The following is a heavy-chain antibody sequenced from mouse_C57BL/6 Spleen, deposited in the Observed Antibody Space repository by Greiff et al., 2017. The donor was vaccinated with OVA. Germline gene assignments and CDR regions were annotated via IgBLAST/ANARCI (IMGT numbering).Heavy chain of an antibody. CDR3: ASKHYSILNFDD. V-gene: IGHV1-22*01. CDR2: INPNNGGT. CDR1: GYTFTDYN. Sequence: EVQLQQSGPELVKPGASVKMSCKASGYTFTDYNMHWVKQSHGKSLEWIGYINPNNGGTSYNQKFKGKATLTGNKSSSTAYMELRSLTSEDSAVYYCASKHYSILNFDDWGKGTTLTVSS. D-gene: IGHD2-5*01. J-gene: IGHJ2*01.